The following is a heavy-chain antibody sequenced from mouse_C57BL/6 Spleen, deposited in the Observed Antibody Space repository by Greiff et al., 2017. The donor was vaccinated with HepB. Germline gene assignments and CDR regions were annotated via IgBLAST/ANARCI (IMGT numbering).Heavy chain of an antibody. Sequence: VQLQQSGPELVKPGASVKISCKASGYTFTDYYMNWVKQSHGKSLEWIGDINPNNGGTSYNQKFKGKATLTVDKSSSTAYMELRSLTSEDSAVYYCARVVLRRGMDYWGQGTSVTVSS. CDR1: GYTFTDYY. V-gene: IGHV1-26*01. CDR3: ARVVLRRGMDY. D-gene: IGHD2-12*01. CDR2: INPNNGGT. J-gene: IGHJ4*01.